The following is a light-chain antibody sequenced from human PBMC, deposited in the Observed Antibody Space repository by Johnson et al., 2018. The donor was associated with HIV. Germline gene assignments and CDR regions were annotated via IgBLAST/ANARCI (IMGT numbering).Light chain of an antibody. Sequence: SVLTQPPSVSAAPGQKVTISCSGSSSNVGSNSVSWYRHFPETAPKVLIYDNDKRPSGIPDRFSASKSGTSATLGITGLQTGDEADYYCGTWDSSLRSGFFGTGTKVTVL. V-gene: IGLV1-51*01. CDR3: GTWDSSLRSGF. J-gene: IGLJ1*01. CDR2: DND. CDR1: SSNVGSNS.